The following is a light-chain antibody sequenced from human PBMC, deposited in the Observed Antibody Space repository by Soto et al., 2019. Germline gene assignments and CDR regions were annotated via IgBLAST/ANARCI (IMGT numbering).Light chain of an antibody. CDR1: QSVSSSY. Sequence: IVLMQSPGTLSLSPWEKATLCCRASQSVSSSYLAWYQQKPGQAPRLLIYGASTRATGIPARFSGSGSGTEFTLTISSLQSEDFAVYYCQQYNNWPQTFGQGTKVDIK. J-gene: IGKJ1*01. CDR3: QQYNNWPQT. CDR2: GAS. V-gene: IGKV3-15*01.